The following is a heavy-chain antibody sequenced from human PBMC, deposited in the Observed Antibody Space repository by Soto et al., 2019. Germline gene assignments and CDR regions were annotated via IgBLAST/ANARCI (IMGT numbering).Heavy chain of an antibody. V-gene: IGHV1-69*06. CDR2: IIPIFGTA. D-gene: IGHD3-22*01. CDR3: ARDPASYYDSSGYYPGAFDI. CDR1: GGTFSSHA. J-gene: IGHJ3*02. Sequence: QVQLVQSGAEVKKPGSSVNVSCKASGGTFSSHAISWMRQAPGQGLEWMGGIIPIFGTANYAQKFQGRVTITADKSTSTAYMELSSLRSEDTAVYYCARDPASYYDSSGYYPGAFDIWGQGTMVTVSS.